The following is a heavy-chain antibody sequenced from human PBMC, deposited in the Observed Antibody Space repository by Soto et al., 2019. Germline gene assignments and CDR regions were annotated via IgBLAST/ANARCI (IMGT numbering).Heavy chain of an antibody. V-gene: IGHV4-30-2*01. CDR3: AKDRGTRRGAFDV. CDR2: ITHQGLT. Sequence: QLQLQESGSGLVKTSQTLSLTCAVSGDSIRIASYSWSWIRQPPGKGLEWVACITHQGLTYFNPSRKSRLSISLDTSKDQVSLTRTSVPAADTGVYYCAKDRGTRRGAFDVWGRGAMVTVSS. J-gene: IGHJ3*01. CDR1: GDSIRIASYS. D-gene: IGHD3-10*01.